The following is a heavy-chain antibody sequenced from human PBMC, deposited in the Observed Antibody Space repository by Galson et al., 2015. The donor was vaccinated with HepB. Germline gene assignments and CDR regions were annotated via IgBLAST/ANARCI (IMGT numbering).Heavy chain of an antibody. CDR1: GGSISSYY. D-gene: IGHD2-15*01. J-gene: IGHJ4*02. CDR2: IYYSGST. CDR3: ARGIDVFDY. Sequence: SETLSLTCTVSGGSISSYYWSWIRQPPGKGLEWIGYIYYSGSTNYNPSLKSRVTISVDTSKNQFSLKLTSVIAADTAVYYCARGIDVFDYWGQGTLVTVSS. V-gene: IGHV4-59*01.